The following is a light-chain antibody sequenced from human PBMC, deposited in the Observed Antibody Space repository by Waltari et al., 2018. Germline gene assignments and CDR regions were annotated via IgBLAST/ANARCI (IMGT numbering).Light chain of an antibody. V-gene: IGKV3-20*01. J-gene: IGKJ2*01. CDR1: QSFSGRF. CDR2: GAS. Sequence: EIVLTQSPGTLSLSPGERATLSCRASQSFSGRFLAWYQQKPGQAPRLLIYGASNRATGIPDRFSGSESETDFTLAISRLEPKDWAVYFCQQYGTSPPYTFGQGTKLEIK. CDR3: QQYGTSPPYT.